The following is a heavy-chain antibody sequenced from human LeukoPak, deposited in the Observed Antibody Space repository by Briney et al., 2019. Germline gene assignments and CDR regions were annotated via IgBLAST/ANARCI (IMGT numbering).Heavy chain of an antibody. CDR3: ARDRVVPAAPNWFDP. J-gene: IGHJ5*02. Sequence: KSGGSLRLSCAASGFTFSSYSMNWVRQAPGKGLEWVSSISSSSSYMYYADSVKGRFTISRDNAKNSLYLQMNSLRAEDTAVYYCARDRVVPAAPNWFDPWGQGTLVTVSS. CDR1: GFTFSSYS. CDR2: ISSSSSYM. V-gene: IGHV3-21*01. D-gene: IGHD2-2*01.